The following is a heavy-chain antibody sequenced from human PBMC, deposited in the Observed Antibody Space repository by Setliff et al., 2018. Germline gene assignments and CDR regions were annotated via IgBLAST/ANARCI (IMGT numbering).Heavy chain of an antibody. CDR2: LYFGGST. Sequence: SETLSLTCVVSGASLNSADYYWGWIRQPPGKGLEWIGTLYFGGSTHYNPSLKSRVTISVDTSKNQFSLNLSSLTAADTAVYCCARQGGAIEYGENARVFDSWGQGILVTVSS. D-gene: IGHD1-1*01. CDR3: ARQGGAIEYGENARVFDS. V-gene: IGHV4-39*07. J-gene: IGHJ4*02. CDR1: GASLNSADYY.